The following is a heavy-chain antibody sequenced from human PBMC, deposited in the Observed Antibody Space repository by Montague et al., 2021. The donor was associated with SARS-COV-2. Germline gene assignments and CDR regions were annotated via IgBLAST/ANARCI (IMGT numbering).Heavy chain of an antibody. J-gene: IGHJ5*02. CDR1: GGSISSDNW. D-gene: IGHD3-10*01. V-gene: IGHV4-4*02. Sequence: SETLSLTCAVYGGSISSDNWWSWVRQSPGKGPGWVGEKYHSGTTXXNPSLKRRVTMSVDKSKNDFSLKLSPVTAAETAVYYSASRITMVRVVTESNNWFDPWGRGVLVTVSS. CDR2: KYHSGTT. CDR3: ASRITMVRVVTESNNWFDP.